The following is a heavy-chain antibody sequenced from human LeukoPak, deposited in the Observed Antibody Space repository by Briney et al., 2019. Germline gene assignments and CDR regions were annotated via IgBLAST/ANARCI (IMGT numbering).Heavy chain of an antibody. J-gene: IGHJ4*02. CDR3: VRDLDLGGYSSFEY. Sequence: GGSLRLSCAASGFTFSSYFWMHWVRQAPGKGLVWVSRIKSDGSSSTYADSLKGRFTISRDNATNSLYLQMNTLRAEDTAVYYCVRDLDLGGYSSFEYWGQGTLVTVSS. CDR1: GFTFSSYFW. D-gene: IGHD4-23*01. V-gene: IGHV3-74*01. CDR2: IKSDGSSS.